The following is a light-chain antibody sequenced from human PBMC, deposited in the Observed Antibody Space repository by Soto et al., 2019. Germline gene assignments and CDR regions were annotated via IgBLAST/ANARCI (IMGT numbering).Light chain of an antibody. Sequence: EIFVTRSPGTLSSSPGERATLSCRASQNVDSKYLAWYQQKPGQAPRIIIFGASGRATGIPERFSGSGSGTDFTLTISRLEPEDFEVYYCQQYGSLSWTFGQGTKVDIK. CDR3: QQYGSLSWT. CDR2: GAS. V-gene: IGKV3-20*01. J-gene: IGKJ1*01. CDR1: QNVDSKY.